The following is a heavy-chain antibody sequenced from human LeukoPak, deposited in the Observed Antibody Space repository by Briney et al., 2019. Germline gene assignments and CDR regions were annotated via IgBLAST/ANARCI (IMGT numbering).Heavy chain of an antibody. D-gene: IGHD3-10*01. CDR2: IYHSGST. J-gene: IGHJ4*02. CDR1: GYSISSGYY. CDR3: ARDSLGPVLLWFGELGY. V-gene: IGHV4-38-2*02. Sequence: SETLSLTCAVSGYSISSGYYWGWIRQPPGKGLEWIGSIYHSGSTYYNPSLKSRVTISVDTSKNQFSLKLSSVTAADTAVYYYARDSLGPVLLWFGELGYWGQGTLVTVSS.